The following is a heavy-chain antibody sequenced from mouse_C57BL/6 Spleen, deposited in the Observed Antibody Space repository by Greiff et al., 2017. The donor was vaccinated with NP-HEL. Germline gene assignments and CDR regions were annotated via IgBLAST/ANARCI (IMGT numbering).Heavy chain of an antibody. J-gene: IGHJ1*03. D-gene: IGHD1-1*01. Sequence: EVPVVESEGGLVQPGSSMKLSCTASGFTFSDYYMAWVRQVPETGLEWVANINYDGSSTYYLDSLKSRFIISRDNAKNILYLQMRSLKSEDTATYYCAREGGTTVVANWYFDVWGTGTTVTVSS. V-gene: IGHV5-16*01. CDR3: AREGGTTVVANWYFDV. CDR2: INYDGSST. CDR1: GFTFSDYY.